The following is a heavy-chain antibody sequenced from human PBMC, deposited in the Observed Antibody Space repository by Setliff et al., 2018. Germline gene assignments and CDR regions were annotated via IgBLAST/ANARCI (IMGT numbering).Heavy chain of an antibody. D-gene: IGHD6-19*01. CDR2: IHYSENT. J-gene: IGHJ4*02. CDR3: ARHPSSGPPYYFDY. V-gene: IGHV4-39*01. Sequence: SETLSLTCTVSGGSITSGRFYWGWNRQPPGQGLEWIASIHYSENTYYNPSLKTRVTISVDTSKNQFSLKLSFVTAADTAVYYCARHPSSGPPYYFDYWGQGTLVTVSS. CDR1: GGSITSGRFY.